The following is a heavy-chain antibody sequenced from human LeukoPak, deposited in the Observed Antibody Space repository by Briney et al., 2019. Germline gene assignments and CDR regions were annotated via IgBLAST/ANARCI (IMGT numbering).Heavy chain of an antibody. Sequence: GGSLRLSCAASGFTFSSYGMHWVRQAPGKGLEWVAFIRYDGSNKYYADSVKGRFTISRDNAKNSLYLQMNSLRAEDTAVYYCARAPIVRGVADYWGQGTLVTVSS. CDR3: ARAPIVRGVADY. J-gene: IGHJ4*02. D-gene: IGHD3-10*01. CDR1: GFTFSSYG. CDR2: IRYDGSNK. V-gene: IGHV3-30*02.